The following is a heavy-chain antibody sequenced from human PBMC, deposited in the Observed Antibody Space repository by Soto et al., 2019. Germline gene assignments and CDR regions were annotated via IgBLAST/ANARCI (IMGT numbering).Heavy chain of an antibody. CDR3: AREAAALGNDY. CDR1: GYTFTSYG. D-gene: IGHD2-2*01. Sequence: ASVKVSCKASGYTFTSYGISWVRQATGQGLGWMGWMNPNSGNTGYAQKFQGRVTMTRNTSISTAYMELSSLRSEDTAVYYCAREAAALGNDYWGQGTLVTVSS. CDR2: MNPNSGNT. V-gene: IGHV1-8*02. J-gene: IGHJ4*02.